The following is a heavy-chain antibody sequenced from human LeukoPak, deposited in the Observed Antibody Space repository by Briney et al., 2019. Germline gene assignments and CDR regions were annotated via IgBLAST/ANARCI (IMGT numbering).Heavy chain of an antibody. CDR3: ARHLGYSSGPLVWGY. J-gene: IGHJ4*02. V-gene: IGHV4-61*01. CDR1: GGSVSSGSYY. Sequence: SETLSLTCTVSGGSVSSGSYYWSWIRQPPGKGLERIGYIYYSGSTNYNPSLKSRVTISVDTSKNQCSLKLSSVTAADTAVYYCARHLGYSSGPLVWGYWGQGTLVTVSS. CDR2: IYYSGST. D-gene: IGHD6-19*01.